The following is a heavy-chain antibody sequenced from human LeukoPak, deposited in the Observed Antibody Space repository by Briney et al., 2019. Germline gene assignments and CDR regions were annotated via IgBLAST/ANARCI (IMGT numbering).Heavy chain of an antibody. Sequence: GGSLRLSCEASGFRLDNYWMTWVRQAPGKGLEWVADINEDGSKIYSLDSVKGRFTISRDNAKNSLSLQLNTLRAADTAVYYCARWSHVSGRWFLDNWGRGTLVSVSS. CDR3: ARWSHVSGRWFLDN. CDR1: GFRLDNYW. D-gene: IGHD3-10*01. J-gene: IGHJ4*02. V-gene: IGHV3-7*05. CDR2: INEDGSKI.